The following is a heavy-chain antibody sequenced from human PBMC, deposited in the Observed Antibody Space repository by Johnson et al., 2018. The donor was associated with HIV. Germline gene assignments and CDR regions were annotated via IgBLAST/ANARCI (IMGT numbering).Heavy chain of an antibody. J-gene: IGHJ3*02. CDR2: IYSGGNT. Sequence: VQLVESGGGLVQPGGSLRLSCAASGFTVSSNYMSWVRQAPGKGLEWVAVIYSGGNTYYADSVKGRFTISRDNSKNTLYLQMNSLRAEDTAVYYCASSITGAHRGAFDIWGQGTMVTVSS. CDR3: ASSITGAHRGAFDI. D-gene: IGHD1-20*01. V-gene: IGHV3-66*01. CDR1: GFTVSSNY.